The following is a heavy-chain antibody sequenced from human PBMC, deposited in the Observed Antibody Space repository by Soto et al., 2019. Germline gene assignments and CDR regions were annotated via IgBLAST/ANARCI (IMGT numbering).Heavy chain of an antibody. Sequence: EVQLVESGGGLVKPGGSLRFSCISSGFTCRTYTMNWVRQAPGKGLEWVSGIRGFSPYTFYAESVKGRFTISSDNATNSLDLQMDSLRAEDTAVYYCARDRGYDANVYYYNAMDVWRPGTTVTVSS. D-gene: IGHD3-10*01. CDR3: ARDRGYDANVYYYNAMDV. J-gene: IGHJ6*02. CDR1: GFTCRTYT. CDR2: IRGFSPYT. V-gene: IGHV3-21*01.